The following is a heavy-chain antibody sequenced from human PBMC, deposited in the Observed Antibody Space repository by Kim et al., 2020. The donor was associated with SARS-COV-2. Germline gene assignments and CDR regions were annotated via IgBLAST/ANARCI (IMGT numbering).Heavy chain of an antibody. J-gene: IGHJ4*02. CDR3: ARDIKGGIVVVVAASGGCVC. Sequence: GGSLRLSCAASGFTFSSYAMHWVRQAPGKGLEWVAVISYDGSNKYYADSVKGRFTISRDNSKNTLYLQMNSLRAEDTAVYYCARDIKGGIVVVVAASGGCVCWVEGTVVSVSS. CDR2: ISYDGSNK. CDR1: GFTFSSYA. D-gene: IGHD2-15*01. V-gene: IGHV3-30-3*01.